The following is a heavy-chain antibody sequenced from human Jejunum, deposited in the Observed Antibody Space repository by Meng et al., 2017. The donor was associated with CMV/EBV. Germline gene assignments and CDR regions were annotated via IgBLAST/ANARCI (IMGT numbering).Heavy chain of an antibody. J-gene: IGHJ6*02. V-gene: IGHV1-69*05. D-gene: IGHD3-16*01. CDR1: SYV. CDR2: IIPMFGTS. CDR3: ARDVRGSGLIDHYYGMDV. Sequence: SYVISGVRQAPGQGPEWMGGIIPMFGTSKYAQKFQGRVTLTTDESTSTAYMELSSLRVDDTAVYYCARDVRGSGLIDHYYGMDVWDQGTTVTRLL.